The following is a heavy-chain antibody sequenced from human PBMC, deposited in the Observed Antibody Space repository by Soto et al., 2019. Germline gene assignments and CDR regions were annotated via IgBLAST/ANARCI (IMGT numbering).Heavy chain of an antibody. CDR2: TSYDGTNK. Sequence: QVQLVESGGGVVQPGTSLRVSCVASGFTFRSYVIHWVRQAPGKGLEWVALTSYDGTNKYYGDPVRGRFTISRDNSRNTVDLQMDSLRVEDTAVYYCARWGTTGGLDVWGQGTLVSVSS. V-gene: IGHV3-30*19. J-gene: IGHJ1*01. D-gene: IGHD3-16*01. CDR3: ARWGTTGGLDV. CDR1: GFTFRSYV.